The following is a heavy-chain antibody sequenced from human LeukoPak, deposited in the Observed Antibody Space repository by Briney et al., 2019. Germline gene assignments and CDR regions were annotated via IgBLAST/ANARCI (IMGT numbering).Heavy chain of an antibody. D-gene: IGHD3-3*01. CDR1: GFTFSSYD. CDR2: IGTAGDT. Sequence: GGSLRLSCAASGFTFSSYDMHWVRQATGKGLEWVSAIGTAGDTYYPGSVKGRFTISRENAKNSLYLQMNSLRAGDTAVYYCARDTLSGVIIGPRMDVWGQGTTVTVSS. V-gene: IGHV3-13*01. J-gene: IGHJ6*02. CDR3: ARDTLSGVIIGPRMDV.